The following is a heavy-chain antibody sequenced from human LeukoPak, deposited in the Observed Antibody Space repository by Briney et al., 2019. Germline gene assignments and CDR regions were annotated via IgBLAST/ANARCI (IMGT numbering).Heavy chain of an antibody. V-gene: IGHV3-74*01. CDR2: INSDGSST. Sequence: PGGSLRLSCAASGFTFSSYWMHWVRQAPGKGLVWVSRINSDGSSTSYADSVKGRFTISRDNAKNTLYLQMNSLRAEDTAVYYCARAYDSSGYIPPDDAFDIWGQGTMVTVSS. CDR1: GFTFSSYW. J-gene: IGHJ3*02. CDR3: ARAYDSSGYIPPDDAFDI. D-gene: IGHD3-22*01.